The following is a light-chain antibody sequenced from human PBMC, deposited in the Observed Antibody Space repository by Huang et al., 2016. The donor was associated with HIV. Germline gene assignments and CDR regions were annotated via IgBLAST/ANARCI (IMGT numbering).Light chain of an antibody. CDR2: AAS. J-gene: IGKJ4*01. CDR1: QGVRRL. V-gene: IGKV3-11*01. Sequence: EIVLTQSPATLFLSAGERATLSCRASQGVRRLLGWFQQKPGQPPRLLIYAASTRATGIPARFSGTGSGTDFNLTISSLEPEDFAVYYCQQRSSWPLTFGGGTKVE. CDR3: QQRSSWPLT.